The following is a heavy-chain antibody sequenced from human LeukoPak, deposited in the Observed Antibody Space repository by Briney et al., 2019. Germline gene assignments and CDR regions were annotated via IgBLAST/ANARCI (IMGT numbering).Heavy chain of an antibody. J-gene: IGHJ4*02. CDR1: GFTFSSYG. V-gene: IGHV3-23*01. CDR2: ISVSGGSE. Sequence: GGSLRLSCAASGFTFSSYGMHWVRQAPGKGLEWVSGISVSGGSEYYADSVKGRFSVSRDNSKHTVYLQMNSLRAEDTAVYFCASHAHDYDSSGYFDSWGQGALVTVSS. D-gene: IGHD3-22*01. CDR3: ASHAHDYDSSGYFDS.